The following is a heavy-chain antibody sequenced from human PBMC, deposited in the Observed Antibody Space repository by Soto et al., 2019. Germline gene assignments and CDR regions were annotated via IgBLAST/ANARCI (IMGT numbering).Heavy chain of an antibody. V-gene: IGHV3-30*04. CDR3: ARDVNVAAAVYYFDF. CDR2: ISNDGRDK. CDR1: GFTFSSYP. J-gene: IGHJ4*02. D-gene: IGHD6-13*01. Sequence: GGSLRLSCVASGFTFSSYPMHWVRQAPGKGLEWVTVISNDGRDKHYADSVKGRFTISRDNSKNTLYLQMNSLRAEDTATYYCARDVNVAAAVYYFDFWGQGALVTVSS.